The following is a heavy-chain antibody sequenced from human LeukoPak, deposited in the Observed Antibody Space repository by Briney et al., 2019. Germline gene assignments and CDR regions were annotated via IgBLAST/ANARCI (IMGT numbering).Heavy chain of an antibody. Sequence: KPSETLSLTCTVSGGSISSSSYYWGWIRQPPGKGLEWIGSIYYSGSTYYNPSLKSRVTISVDTSKNQFSLKLSSVTAADTAVYYCARDRRYYGSGSYSDAFDIWGQGTMVTVSS. CDR2: IYYSGST. D-gene: IGHD3-10*01. J-gene: IGHJ3*02. CDR1: GGSISSSSYY. CDR3: ARDRRYYGSGSYSDAFDI. V-gene: IGHV4-39*07.